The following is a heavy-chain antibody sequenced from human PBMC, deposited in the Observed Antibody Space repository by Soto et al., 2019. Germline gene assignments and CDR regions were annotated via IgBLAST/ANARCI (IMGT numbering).Heavy chain of an antibody. CDR2: IYSGGST. J-gene: IGHJ4*02. D-gene: IGHD5-18*01. V-gene: IGHV3-53*04. CDR3: AGVSRDTALVKYFDY. Sequence: EVQLVESGGGLVQPAGSLSLSCAASGFTVSSNYMSWVRQAPGKGLEWVSVIYSGGSTYYADSVKGRFTISRHNSKNTLDLQMNSLRAEDTAVYYSAGVSRDTALVKYFDYWGQGTLVTVSS. CDR1: GFTVSSNY.